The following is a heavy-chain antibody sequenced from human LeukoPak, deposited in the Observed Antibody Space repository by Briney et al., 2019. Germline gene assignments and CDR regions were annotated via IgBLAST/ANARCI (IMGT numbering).Heavy chain of an antibody. CDR3: ARDIDSGSALDY. J-gene: IGHJ4*02. D-gene: IGHD3-10*01. Sequence: GGSLRLSCAVSGFPFSTFWMSWVRQAPGKGLEWVANINQDGSEKYYVDSVRGRFAISRDNAKNSLYLQMNSLRAEDTAVYYCARDIDSGSALDYWGQGTLVTVPS. CDR2: INQDGSEK. CDR1: GFPFSTFW. V-gene: IGHV3-7*01.